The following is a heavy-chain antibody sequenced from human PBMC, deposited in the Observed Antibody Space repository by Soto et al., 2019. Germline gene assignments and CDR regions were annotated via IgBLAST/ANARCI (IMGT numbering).Heavy chain of an antibody. Sequence: EVQLLDSGGGLIQPGGSLRLSCAASGFTFRNYAMNWVRQAPGKGLEWVSGISVSGGTTYYADSVKGRFTVSRDNSKNTVFLQMNSLRAEDTAVYFCAKGMYYYDSSGYRLFDHWGQGTLVTVSS. D-gene: IGHD3-22*01. J-gene: IGHJ4*02. CDR3: AKGMYYYDSSGYRLFDH. CDR2: ISVSGGTT. V-gene: IGHV3-23*01. CDR1: GFTFRNYA.